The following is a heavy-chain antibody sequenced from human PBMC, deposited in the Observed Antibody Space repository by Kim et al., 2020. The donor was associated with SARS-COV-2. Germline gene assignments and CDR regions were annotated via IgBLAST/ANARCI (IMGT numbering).Heavy chain of an antibody. D-gene: IGHD2-2*01. J-gene: IGHJ4*02. CDR3: VRSANYAYDY. V-gene: IGHV3-74*01. Sequence: STNYADSVKGRFTISRDNAKNTLFLQMNSLRVEDTAVYYCVRSANYAYDYWGQGTLITVSS. CDR2: ST.